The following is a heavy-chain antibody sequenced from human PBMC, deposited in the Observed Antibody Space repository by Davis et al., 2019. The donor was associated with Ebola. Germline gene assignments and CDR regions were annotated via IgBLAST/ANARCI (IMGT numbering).Heavy chain of an antibody. Sequence: GESLKISCAASGFTFSSYGMHWVRQAPGKGLEWVAIISYDGSSKYYADSVKGRFTISRDNSKNTLCLQMDSLRAKDTAVYHCAKDWDHYGPQYWGQGTLVTVSS. D-gene: IGHD4-17*01. CDR1: GFTFSSYG. V-gene: IGHV3-30*18. CDR2: ISYDGSSK. J-gene: IGHJ4*02. CDR3: AKDWDHYGPQY.